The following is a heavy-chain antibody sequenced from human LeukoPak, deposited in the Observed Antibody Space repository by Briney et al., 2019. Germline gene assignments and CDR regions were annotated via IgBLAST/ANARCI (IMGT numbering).Heavy chain of an antibody. V-gene: IGHV4-59*02. CDR1: GVSVISSY. Sequence: SETLSLTCTVSGVSVISSYWSWVRQPPGKGLEYIGFIHHSGDTKYNPSPKSRVTMSVDTSESQFSLRLSSVTAADSAVYYCARHNGVSYLDYWAQGTLVTVSS. J-gene: IGHJ4*02. CDR3: ARHNGVSYLDY. D-gene: IGHD2-8*01. CDR2: IHHSGDT.